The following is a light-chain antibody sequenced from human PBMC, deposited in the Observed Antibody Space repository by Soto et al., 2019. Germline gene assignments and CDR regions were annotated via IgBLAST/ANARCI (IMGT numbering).Light chain of an antibody. Sequence: QSALTQPASVSGSPGQSITISCTGTSSDVGGYNYVSWYQHHPDKAPKLIIYDVNNRPSGVSNRFSGSKSGNTASLTISGLQAEDEAAYYCSSYTSSSTRLVFGGGTKLTVL. CDR1: SSDVGGYNY. V-gene: IGLV2-14*03. J-gene: IGLJ2*01. CDR2: DVN. CDR3: SSYTSSSTRLV.